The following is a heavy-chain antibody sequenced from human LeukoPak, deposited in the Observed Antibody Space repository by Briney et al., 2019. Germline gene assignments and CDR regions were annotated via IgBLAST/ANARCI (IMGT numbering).Heavy chain of an antibody. J-gene: IGHJ4*02. V-gene: IGHV3-21*01. CDR2: ISSSSSYI. Sequence: GGSLRLSCAASGFTFSSYSMNWVRQAPGQGLEWVSSISSSSSYIYYADSVKGRFTISRDNAKNSLYLQMNSLRAEDTAVYYCAGDFALSGSFDYWGQGTLVTVSS. CDR3: AGDFALSGSFDY. CDR1: GFTFSSYS. D-gene: IGHD1-26*01.